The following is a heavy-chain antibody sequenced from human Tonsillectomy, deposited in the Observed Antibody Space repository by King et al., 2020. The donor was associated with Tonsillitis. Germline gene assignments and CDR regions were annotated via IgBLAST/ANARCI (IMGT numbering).Heavy chain of an antibody. CDR2: INHSGST. D-gene: IGHD3-3*01. V-gene: IGHV4-34*01. CDR1: GGSFSGYY. J-gene: IGHJ6*02. CDR3: ARGVWQTPRITIFGGASPPRNYYYGMDV. Sequence: VQLPQWGAGLLKPSETLSLTCAVYGGSFSGYYWSWIRQPPGKGLEWIGEINHSGSTNYNPSLKSRVTISVDTSKNQFSLKLSSVTAADTAVYYCARGVWQTPRITIFGGASPPRNYYYGMDVWGQGTTVTVSS.